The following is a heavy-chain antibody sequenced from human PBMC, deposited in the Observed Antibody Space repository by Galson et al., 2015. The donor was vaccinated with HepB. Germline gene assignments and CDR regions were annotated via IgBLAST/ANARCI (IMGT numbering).Heavy chain of an antibody. D-gene: IGHD3-10*01. CDR3: AKLPYPLGSGSYAVVADY. Sequence: SLRLSCAASGFTFSSYGMHWVRQAPGKGLEWVAVISYDGSNKYYADSVKGRFTITRDNSKNTLYPQMNSLRAEDTAVYYCAKLPYPLGSGSYAVVADYWGQGTLVTVSS. V-gene: IGHV3-30*18. J-gene: IGHJ4*02. CDR1: GFTFSSYG. CDR2: ISYDGSNK.